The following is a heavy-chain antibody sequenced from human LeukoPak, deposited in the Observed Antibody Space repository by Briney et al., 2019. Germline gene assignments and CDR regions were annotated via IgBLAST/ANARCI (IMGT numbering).Heavy chain of an antibody. CDR2: IWYDGSNK. Sequence: GRSLRLSCAASGFTFSSYGMHWVRQAPGKGLEWVAVIWYDGSNKYYADSVKGRFTISRDNSKNTLYLQMNSLRAEDTAVYYCAKEIIAAAGATFDYWGQGTLVTVSS. CDR3: AKEIIAAAGATFDY. CDR1: GFTFSSYG. D-gene: IGHD6-13*01. J-gene: IGHJ4*02. V-gene: IGHV3-33*06.